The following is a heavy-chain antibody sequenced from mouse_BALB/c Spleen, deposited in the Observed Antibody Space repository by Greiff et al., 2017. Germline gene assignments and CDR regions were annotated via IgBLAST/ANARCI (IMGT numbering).Heavy chain of an antibody. CDR1: GYSFTSYW. CDR2: IYPGNSDT. J-gene: IGHJ2*01. Sequence: VQLQQSGTVLARPGASVKMSCKASGYSFTSYWMHWVKQRPGQGLEWIGAIYPGNSDTSYNQKFKGKAKLTAVTSASTAYMELSSLTNEDSAVYYCTRTPYYYGYYYFDYWGQGTTLTVSA. V-gene: IGHV1-5*01. CDR3: TRTPYYYGYYYFDY. D-gene: IGHD1-2*01.